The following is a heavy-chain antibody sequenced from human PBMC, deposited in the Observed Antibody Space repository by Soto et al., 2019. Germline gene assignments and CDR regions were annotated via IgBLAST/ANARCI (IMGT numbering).Heavy chain of an antibody. CDR2: IYYSGST. J-gene: IGHJ4*02. V-gene: IGHV4-31*03. CDR1: GGSISSGGHY. CDR3: ARTGERWILGYYFDY. Sequence: QVQLQESGPGLVKPSQTLSLTCTVSGGSISSGGHYWSWIRQHPGKGLEWIGYIYYSGSTYYNPSLKSRVTISVDTSKNQFSLKLSSVTAADTAVYYCARTGERWILGYYFDYWGQGTLVTVSS. D-gene: IGHD2-2*03.